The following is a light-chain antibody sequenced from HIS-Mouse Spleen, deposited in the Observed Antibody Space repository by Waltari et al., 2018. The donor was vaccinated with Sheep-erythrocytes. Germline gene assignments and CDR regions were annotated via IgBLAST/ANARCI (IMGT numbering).Light chain of an antibody. V-gene: IGLV2-14*03. J-gene: IGLJ1*01. CDR1: SSDVGGYNY. CDR2: DVS. Sequence: QSALTQPASVSGSPGQSITISCTGTSSDVGGYNYVSWSQQHPGKAPKLMIYDVSNRPSGVSNRFSGSKSGNTASLTISGLQAEDEADYYCSSYTSSSIYVFGTGTKVTVL. CDR3: SSYTSSSIYV.